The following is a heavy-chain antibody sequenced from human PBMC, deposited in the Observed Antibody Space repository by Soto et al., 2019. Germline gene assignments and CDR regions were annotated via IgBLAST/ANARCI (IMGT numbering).Heavy chain of an antibody. CDR2: ISSRSDI. D-gene: IGHD2-2*02. CDR3: AREYTAWPLAYGLDV. CDR1: GITFSNYS. J-gene: IGHJ6*02. V-gene: IGHV3-21*01. Sequence: GGSLRLSCVGSGITFSNYSINWVRQAPGKGLEWVSSISSRSDIYYADSVKGRFTISRDNAKNSVSLQMNSLRAEDTAVYYCAREYTAWPLAYGLDVWGQGTTVTVSS.